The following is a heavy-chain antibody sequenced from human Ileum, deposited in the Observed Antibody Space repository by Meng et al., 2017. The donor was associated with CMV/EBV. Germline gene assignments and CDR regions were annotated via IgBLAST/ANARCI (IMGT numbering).Heavy chain of an antibody. Sequence: GESLKISCAASGFTFSSSWMHWVRQAPGKGLVWVSRIHPDGISTTYAGSVEGRFTISRDNAKNMLFLQMNSLRAEDTAVYYCARDYDFWSGSMDYWGQATLVTVSS. CDR1: GFTFSSSW. D-gene: IGHD3-3*01. V-gene: IGHV3-74*01. J-gene: IGHJ4*02. CDR2: IHPDGIST. CDR3: ARDYDFWSGSMDY.